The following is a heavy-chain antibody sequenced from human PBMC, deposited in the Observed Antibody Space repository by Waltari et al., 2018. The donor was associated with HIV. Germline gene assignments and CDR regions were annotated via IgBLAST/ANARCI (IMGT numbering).Heavy chain of an antibody. Sequence: QVQLVQSGAEVKKPGASVKVSCKASGYTFTCYGISWVRQAPGQGLEWMGWISTYNGNTNYAQKLQGRVTMTTDTSTNTAYMDLRSLRSDDTAVYYCAREMYDTSGYYYFDYWGQGTLVTVSS. CDR3: AREMYDTSGYYYFDY. CDR2: ISTYNGNT. D-gene: IGHD3-22*01. V-gene: IGHV1-18*01. J-gene: IGHJ4*02. CDR1: GYTFTCYG.